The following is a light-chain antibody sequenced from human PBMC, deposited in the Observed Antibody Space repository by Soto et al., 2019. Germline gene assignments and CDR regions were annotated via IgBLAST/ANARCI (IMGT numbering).Light chain of an antibody. CDR1: QSVRSY. J-gene: IGKJ4*01. Sequence: EIVLTQSPVTLSLSPGERATLSCRASQSVRSYLAWYQQKPGQAPRLLIYDAFKRATGIPARFSGSGSGTDFTLTISSLEPEDFAGYYCQQRSNWPSTFGGGTKVDIK. V-gene: IGKV3-11*01. CDR2: DAF. CDR3: QQRSNWPST.